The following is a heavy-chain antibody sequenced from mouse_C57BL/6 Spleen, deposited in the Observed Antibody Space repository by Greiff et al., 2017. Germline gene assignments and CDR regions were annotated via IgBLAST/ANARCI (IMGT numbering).Heavy chain of an antibody. D-gene: IGHD2-1*01. J-gene: IGHJ4*01. CDR2: IYPGSGNT. CDR1: GYTFTDYY. Sequence: QVQLQQSGAELVRPGASVKLSCKASGYTFTDYYINWVKQRPGQGLEWIARIYPGSGNTYYNEKFKGKATLTAEKSSSTAYMQLSSLTSEDSAVYFCARSGGLYGNYEHYAMDYWGQGTSVTVSS. CDR3: ARSGGLYGNYEHYAMDY. V-gene: IGHV1-76*01.